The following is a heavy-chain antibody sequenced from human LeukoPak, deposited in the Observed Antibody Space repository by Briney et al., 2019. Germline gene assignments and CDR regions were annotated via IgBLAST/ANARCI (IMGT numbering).Heavy chain of an antibody. D-gene: IGHD3-10*01. Sequence: GASVTVSCKASGYTFTSYGISWVRQAPGQGLEWMGWISAYNGNTNYAQKLQGRVTMTTDTSTSTAYMELRSLRSDDTAVYYCARERYGSGSYFHFDYWGQGTLVTVSS. J-gene: IGHJ4*02. CDR1: GYTFTSYG. CDR2: ISAYNGNT. CDR3: ARERYGSGSYFHFDY. V-gene: IGHV1-18*01.